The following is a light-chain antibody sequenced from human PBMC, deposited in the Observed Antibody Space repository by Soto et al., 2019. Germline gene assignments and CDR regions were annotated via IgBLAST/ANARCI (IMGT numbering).Light chain of an antibody. CDR2: NSD. J-gene: IGLJ3*02. V-gene: IGLV1-47*02. CDR1: SSNVGNHF. CDR3: ATWDDSLSGRV. Sequence: SVLTQPPSASGTPGQRVTISCSGSSSNVGNHFVYWYQHLPGTAPRLLIYNSDQRPSRVPDRFSGSKSGASASLAISGLRADDAGDYYCATWDDSLSGRVFGGGTKVTVL.